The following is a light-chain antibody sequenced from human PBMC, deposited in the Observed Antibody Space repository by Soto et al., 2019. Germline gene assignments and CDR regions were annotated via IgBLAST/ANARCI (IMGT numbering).Light chain of an antibody. Sequence: QSVLTQSPSASASLGASVKLTCTLSSGHSSYAIAWHQQQPDKGPRYLMKLNSDGSHSKGDGIPDRFSGSSSGAERYLTISSLQSEDEADYYCQTWGTGIAVFGGGTQLTV. V-gene: IGLV4-69*01. CDR1: SGHSSYA. CDR3: QTWGTGIAV. CDR2: LNSDGSH. J-gene: IGLJ7*01.